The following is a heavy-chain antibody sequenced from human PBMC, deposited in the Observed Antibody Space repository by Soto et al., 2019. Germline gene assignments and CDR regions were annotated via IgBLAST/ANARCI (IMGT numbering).Heavy chain of an antibody. Sequence: QVQLVQSGAEVKKPGASVKVSCKTSGFPFTSYGITWVRQAPGKGLEWMGWISAYNGHTDYAQNIQGRVTMTTDTSTTTAYMELRSLRSDDTAVYYCARAQTTRWALRPPGYWGQGTLVTVSS. CDR1: GFPFTSYG. V-gene: IGHV1-18*04. CDR3: ARAQTTRWALRPPGY. D-gene: IGHD1-26*01. J-gene: IGHJ4*02. CDR2: ISAYNGHT.